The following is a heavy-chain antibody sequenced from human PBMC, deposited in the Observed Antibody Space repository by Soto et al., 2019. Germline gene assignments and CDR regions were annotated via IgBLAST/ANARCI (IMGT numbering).Heavy chain of an antibody. CDR2: ISYDGSNK. D-gene: IGHD2-2*02. CDR1: GFTFSSYA. J-gene: IGHJ5*02. V-gene: IGHV3-30-3*01. Sequence: QVQLVESGGGVVQPGRSLRLSCAASGFTFSSYAMHWVRQAPGKGLEWVAVISYDGSNKYYADSVKGRFTISRDNSKNTLYLQMNSLRAEDTAVYYCAREDIPNWFDTWGQGTLVTVSS. CDR3: AREDIPNWFDT.